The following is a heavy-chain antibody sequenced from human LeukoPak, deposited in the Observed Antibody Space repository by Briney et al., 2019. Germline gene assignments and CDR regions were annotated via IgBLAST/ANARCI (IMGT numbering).Heavy chain of an antibody. CDR3: VRGPGVTYYYYYYMDV. CDR2: ISGNGGST. Sequence: PGGSLRLSCAASGFTFNGYAMHWVRQAPGKGLEYVSAISGNGGSTYYANSVKDRFTISRDNSKNTLYLQMGGLRAEDMAVYYCVRGPGVTYYYYYYMDVWGKGTTVTVSS. CDR1: GFTFNGYA. D-gene: IGHD2-21*02. V-gene: IGHV3-64*01. J-gene: IGHJ6*03.